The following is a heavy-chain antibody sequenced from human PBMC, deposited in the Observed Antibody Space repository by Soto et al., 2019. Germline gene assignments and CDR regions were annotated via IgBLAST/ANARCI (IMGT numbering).Heavy chain of an antibody. CDR3: ARDTGFLEYYYGMDV. Sequence: QVQLVQSGAEVKKPGASVKVSCKASGYTFTSYGISWVRQAPGQGLEWMGWISAYNGNTNYAQKLQGRVTMTTDTSTITAYMELRILRSDDTAVYYCARDTGFLEYYYGMDVWGQGTTVTVSS. CDR1: GYTFTSYG. J-gene: IGHJ6*02. V-gene: IGHV1-18*01. CDR2: ISAYNGNT. D-gene: IGHD3-3*01.